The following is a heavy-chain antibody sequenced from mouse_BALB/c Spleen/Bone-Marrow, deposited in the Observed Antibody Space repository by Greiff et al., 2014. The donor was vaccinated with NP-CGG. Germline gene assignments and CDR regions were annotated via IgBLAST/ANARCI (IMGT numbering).Heavy chain of an antibody. CDR2: ILPGSGNT. J-gene: IGHJ3*01. Sequence: QVQLKESGAELMKPGASVKISCKATGYTFSSYWIEWVKQRPGHGLEWIGEILPGSGNTNYNEKFKGKATFTADTSSNTAYMQLSSLTSEDSAVYYCARELGLRLAYWGQGTLVTVSA. CDR3: ARELGLRLAY. V-gene: IGHV1-9*01. CDR1: GYTFSSYW. D-gene: IGHD3-1*01.